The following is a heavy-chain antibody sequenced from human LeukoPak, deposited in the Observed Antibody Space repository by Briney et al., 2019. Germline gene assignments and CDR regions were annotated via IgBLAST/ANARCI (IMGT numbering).Heavy chain of an antibody. CDR2: ISHIGST. Sequence: PSETLSLTCSVSGGSITNYYWNWMRQPPGKGLEWIGYISHIGSTNYTPSLKSRLTISVDRPKNQFYLKLTSVTAADTAIYYCARDRLSANAFDMWGQGTVVTVSS. D-gene: IGHD2-21*02. CDR1: GGSITNYY. CDR3: ARDRLSANAFDM. V-gene: IGHV4-59*01. J-gene: IGHJ3*02.